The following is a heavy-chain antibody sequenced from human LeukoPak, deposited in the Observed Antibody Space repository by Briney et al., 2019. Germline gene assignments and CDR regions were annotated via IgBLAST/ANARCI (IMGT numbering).Heavy chain of an antibody. CDR1: GGSISGYY. V-gene: IGHV4-59*01. CDR2: IYYSGST. J-gene: IGHJ3*02. Sequence: SETLSLTCTVSGGSISGYYWSWIRQPPGKGLEWIGYIYYSGSTNYNPSLKSRVTISVDTSKNQFSLKLSSVTAADTAVYYCARGGWAFDIWGQGTMVTVSS. CDR3: ARGGWAFDI. D-gene: IGHD6-19*01.